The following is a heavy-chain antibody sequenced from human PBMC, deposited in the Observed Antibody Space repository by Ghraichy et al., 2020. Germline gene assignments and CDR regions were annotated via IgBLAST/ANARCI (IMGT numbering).Heavy chain of an antibody. Sequence: GGSLRLSCAASGFTFRSYTMTWVRQAPGKGLEWVSSISSSSSSIYYADSLKGQFTISRDNAKNSLYLQMNSLRAEDTAVYYCARNLYGITASYYYYGMDVWGQGTTVTVSS. V-gene: IGHV3-21*01. CDR2: ISSSSSSI. CDR3: ARNLYGITASYYYYGMDV. CDR1: GFTFRSYT. D-gene: IGHD1-20*01. J-gene: IGHJ6*02.